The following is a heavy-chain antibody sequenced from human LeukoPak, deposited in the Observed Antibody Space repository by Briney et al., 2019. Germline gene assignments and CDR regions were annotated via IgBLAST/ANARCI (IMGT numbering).Heavy chain of an antibody. CDR3: ARGYYDSSGYSNTFDI. CDR2: IYYSGST. CDR1: GASISSSY. J-gene: IGHJ3*02. D-gene: IGHD3-22*01. Sequence: PSETLSLTCSVSGASISSSYWSWIRQPPGKGLEWIGFIYYSGSTKYNPSLNDRVTMSADTSKNQFSLKLSSVTAADTAVYYCARGYYDSSGYSNTFDIWGQGTMVTVSP. V-gene: IGHV4-59*01.